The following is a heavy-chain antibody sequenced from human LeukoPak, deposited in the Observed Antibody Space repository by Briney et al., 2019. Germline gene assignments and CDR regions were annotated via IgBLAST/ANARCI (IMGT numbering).Heavy chain of an antibody. CDR1: GFTVSSNY. Sequence: GGSLRLSCAASGFTVSSNYMSWVRQAPGKGLEWVSVIYSGGSTYYADSVKGRFTISRDNSKNTLYLQMNSLRAEDTAVYYCARDHSRGYYFDYWGQGPLVTVSS. CDR3: ARDHSRGYYFDY. J-gene: IGHJ4*02. V-gene: IGHV3-66*02. CDR2: IYSGGST. D-gene: IGHD3-16*01.